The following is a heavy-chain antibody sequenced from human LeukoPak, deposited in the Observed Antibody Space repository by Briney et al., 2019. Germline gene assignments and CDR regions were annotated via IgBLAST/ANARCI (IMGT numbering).Heavy chain of an antibody. J-gene: IGHJ6*02. D-gene: IGHD6-13*01. CDR2: IYPGDSDT. Sequence: GESLKISCKGSGYSFTSYWIGWVRQMPGKGLEWMGIIYPGDSDTRYSPSFQGQVTISADKSISTAYLQWSSLKASDTAMYYCARQRTLDKYSSSWYSGNYYYYGMDAWGQGTTVTVSS. CDR3: ARQRTLDKYSSSWYSGNYYYYGMDA. CDR1: GYSFTSYW. V-gene: IGHV5-51*01.